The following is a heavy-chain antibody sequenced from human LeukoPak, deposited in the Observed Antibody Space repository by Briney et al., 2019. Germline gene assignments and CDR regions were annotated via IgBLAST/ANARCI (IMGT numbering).Heavy chain of an antibody. CDR1: GFTFGDYA. J-gene: IGHJ4*02. CDR2: IRSKAYGETA. D-gene: IGHD1-1*01. CDR3: TRDRGAYNLYDY. V-gene: IGHV3-49*03. Sequence: GGSLRLSCTASGFTFGDYAMSWLRQAPGKGLEWVGFIRSKAYGETADYAASVKGRFTISRDDSKAIAYLQMNSLKTEDTAVYHCTRDRGAYNLYDYWGQGTLVTVSS.